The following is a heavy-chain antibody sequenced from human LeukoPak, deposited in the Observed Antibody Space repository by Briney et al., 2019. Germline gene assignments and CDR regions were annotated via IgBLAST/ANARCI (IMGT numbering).Heavy chain of an antibody. CDR2: TNPKSGAT. V-gene: IGHV1-2*02. CDR3: ARVRGSGCLDF. Sequence: ASVKVSCKASGYIFTGYYMHWVRQAPGQGVEWMGWTNPKSGATNYAQKFQGRVTMTRDTSISTAYMEMSRLRSDDTAVYYCARVRGSGCLDFWGQGTLVTVSS. D-gene: IGHD6-19*01. J-gene: IGHJ4*02. CDR1: GYIFTGYY.